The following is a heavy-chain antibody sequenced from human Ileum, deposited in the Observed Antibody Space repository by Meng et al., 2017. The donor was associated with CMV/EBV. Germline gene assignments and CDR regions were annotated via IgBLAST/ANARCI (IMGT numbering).Heavy chain of an antibody. V-gene: IGHV3-15*07. J-gene: IGHJ4*02. CDR1: GFTFSGPY. CDR2: VKNKADGGTT. D-gene: IGHD4-17*01. CDR3: ATENYGLVD. Sequence: EVQLVESGGGVVKPGGSRRLSCAASGFTFSGPYMNWVRQAPGKGLEWVGRVKNKADGGTTDYAAPVKGRFIISRDDSKDTLYLQMNSLKTEDTAVYYCATENYGLVDWGQGTLVTVSS.